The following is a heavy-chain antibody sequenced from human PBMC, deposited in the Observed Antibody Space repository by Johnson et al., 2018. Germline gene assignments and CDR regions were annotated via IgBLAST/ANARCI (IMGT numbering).Heavy chain of an antibody. CDR1: GGSISSYY. CDR2: IYYRGST. CDR3: ARVGDGYNRRMYYYYMDV. V-gene: IGHV4-59*01. J-gene: IGHJ6*03. D-gene: IGHD5-24*01. Sequence: VQLQESGPGLVKPSEPLSLTCTVSGGSISSYYWSWIRQPPGKGLEWIGYIYYRGSTNYNPSLKSRVTISVDTSKNQFSLKLTSVPAADTALYYCARVGDGYNRRMYYYYMDVWGKGTTVTVSS.